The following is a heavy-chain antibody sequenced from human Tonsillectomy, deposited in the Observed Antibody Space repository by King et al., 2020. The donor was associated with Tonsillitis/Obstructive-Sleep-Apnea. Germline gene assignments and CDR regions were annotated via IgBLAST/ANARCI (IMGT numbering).Heavy chain of an antibody. CDR1: GFSFSNAW. CDR2: IKSKTDGGTT. D-gene: IGHD2-2*01. J-gene: IGHJ3*02. CDR3: TTALSIVVVPAASDAFDI. Sequence: VQLVESGGGLVKPGGSLRLSCAASGFSFSNAWMSWVRQAPGKGLEWVGRIKSKTDGGTTDYAAPGKGRFTISRDDSKNTLYLQMNSLKTEDTAVYYCTTALSIVVVPAASDAFDIWGQGTMVTVSS. V-gene: IGHV3-15*01.